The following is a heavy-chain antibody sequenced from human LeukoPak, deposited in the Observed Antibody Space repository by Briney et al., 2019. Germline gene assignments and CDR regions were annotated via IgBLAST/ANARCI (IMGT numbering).Heavy chain of an antibody. CDR3: ARHSSGDLYYFDF. D-gene: IGHD2-21*01. CDR2: ISYSGST. CDR1: GGSIRNYY. J-gene: IGHJ4*02. V-gene: IGHV4-59*08. Sequence: SETLSLTCTVSGGSIRNYYWSWIRQPPGKGLEWIEYISYSGSTMYNPSLKSRATISVKQFQKQFSLKLSYVNAGDPAVYFCARHSSGDLYYFDFWGQGTLVTVSS.